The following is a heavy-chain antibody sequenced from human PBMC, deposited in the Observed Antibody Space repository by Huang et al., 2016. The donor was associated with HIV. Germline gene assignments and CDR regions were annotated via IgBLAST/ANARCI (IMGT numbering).Heavy chain of an antibody. Sequence: QVQLQQWGAGLLKPSETLSLTCAVYGGSFSGYYWSWIRQPPGKGLEWIGEINHGGSTNYNPSLKSRVTISVDTSKNQFSLKLSSVTAADTAVYYCARGPRIQLWFYSYYFDYWGQGTLVTVSS. CDR2: INHGGST. J-gene: IGHJ4*02. CDR1: GGSFSGYY. CDR3: ARGPRIQLWFYSYYFDY. D-gene: IGHD5-18*01. V-gene: IGHV4-34*01.